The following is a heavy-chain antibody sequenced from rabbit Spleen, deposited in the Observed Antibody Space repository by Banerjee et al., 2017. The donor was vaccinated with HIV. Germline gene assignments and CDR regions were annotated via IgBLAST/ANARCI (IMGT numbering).Heavy chain of an antibody. CDR3: ARDTGSSFSTYGMDL. D-gene: IGHD8-1*01. V-gene: IGHV1S45*01. CDR2: IDIGSRDFT. CDR1: GVSFSDKDV. J-gene: IGHJ6*01. Sequence: QEQLVESGGGLVKPEGSLTLTCKASGVSFSDKDVMCWVRQAPGKGLEWIACIDIGSRDFTYYASWAKGRFIISKTSSTTVTLQMTSLTVADTATYFCARDTGSSFSTYGMDLWGPGTLVTVS.